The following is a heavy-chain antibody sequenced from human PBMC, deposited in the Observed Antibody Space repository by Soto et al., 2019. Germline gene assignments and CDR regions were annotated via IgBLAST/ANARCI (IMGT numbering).Heavy chain of an antibody. J-gene: IGHJ4*02. Sequence: SDTLSLTCIVSGGSMSEYFWSWIRQSPGKGLEWIGYIYYLGSTDYNPSLKSRVTISVDTSKRQFSLRLTSVTAADTAVYYCARDGYDGSGSPYPAYWGPGTQVTVSS. V-gene: IGHV4-59*01. CDR2: IYYLGST. CDR3: ARDGYDGSGSPYPAY. D-gene: IGHD3-10*01. CDR1: GGSMSEYF.